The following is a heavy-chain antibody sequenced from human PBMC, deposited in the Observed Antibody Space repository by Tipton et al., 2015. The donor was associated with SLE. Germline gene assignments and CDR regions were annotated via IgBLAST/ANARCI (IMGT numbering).Heavy chain of an antibody. V-gene: IGHV4-34*01. D-gene: IGHD3-16*02. Sequence: TLSLTCAVYGGSFSGYYWSWIRQPPGKGLEWIGEINHSGSTNYNPSLKSRVTISVDTSKNQFSLKLSSVTAADTAVYYCARGLNYDYVWGSYRGEYAFDIWGQGTMVTGSS. CDR2: INHSGST. CDR1: GGSFSGYY. J-gene: IGHJ3*02. CDR3: ARGLNYDYVWGSYRGEYAFDI.